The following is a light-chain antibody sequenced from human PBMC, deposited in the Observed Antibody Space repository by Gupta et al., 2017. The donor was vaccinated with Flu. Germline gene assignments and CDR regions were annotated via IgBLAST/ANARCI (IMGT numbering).Light chain of an antibody. CDR3: LIWHNSGVV. CDR2: YTSDSDV. Sequence: GINIDSYRIYWYQPKAGSRPQFLLRYTSDSDVQQAFGVSSRFSGSKDASANAFSLLISGLQSEDEADYYCLIWHNSGVVFGGGTKLTVL. V-gene: IGLV5-45*01. CDR1: GINIDSYR. J-gene: IGLJ2*01.